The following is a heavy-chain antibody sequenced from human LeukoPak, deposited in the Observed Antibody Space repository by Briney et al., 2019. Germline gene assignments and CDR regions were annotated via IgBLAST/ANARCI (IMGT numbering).Heavy chain of an antibody. CDR2: IYYSGST. Sequence: SETLSLTCTVSGGSISSYYWSWIRQPPGKGLEWIGYIYYSGSTNYNPSLKSRVTISVDTSKNQFSLKLSSVTAADTAVYYCARRRTYYYGSGKGGLDPWGQGTLVTVSS. V-gene: IGHV4-59*12. D-gene: IGHD3-10*01. CDR1: GGSISSYY. J-gene: IGHJ5*02. CDR3: ARRRTYYYGSGKGGLDP.